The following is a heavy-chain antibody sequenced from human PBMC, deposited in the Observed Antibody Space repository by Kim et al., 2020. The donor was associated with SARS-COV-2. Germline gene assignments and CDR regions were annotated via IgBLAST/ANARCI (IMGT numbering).Heavy chain of an antibody. V-gene: IGHV4-39*01. J-gene: IGHJ4*02. Sequence: NPSLKSRITISVDTSKNQFSLKLNSVTAADTAVYYCATITSYTSTWPADFWGQGTLVTVSS. CDR3: ATITSYTSTWPADF. D-gene: IGHD2-2*01.